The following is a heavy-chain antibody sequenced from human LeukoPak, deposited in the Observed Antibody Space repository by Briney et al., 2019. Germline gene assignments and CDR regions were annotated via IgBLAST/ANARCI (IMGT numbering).Heavy chain of an antibody. V-gene: IGHV4-38-2*02. Sequence: SETLSLTCTVSGYSISSGYYWGWIRQPPGKGLEWIGSIYHSGSTYYNPSLKSRVTMSADTSKNQLSLKLSSVTAADTAVYYCARPYYYDSRIDPWGQGILVTVSP. J-gene: IGHJ5*02. CDR3: ARPYYYDSRIDP. CDR1: GYSISSGYY. D-gene: IGHD3-22*01. CDR2: IYHSGST.